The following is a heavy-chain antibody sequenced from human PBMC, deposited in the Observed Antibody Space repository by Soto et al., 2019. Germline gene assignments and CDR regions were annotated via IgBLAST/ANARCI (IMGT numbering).Heavy chain of an antibody. J-gene: IGHJ4*02. Sequence: QVQLVESGGGLVKPEGSLRLSCAASGFTFSDYYMIWIRQAPGKGLEWVSYISSSGSTIYYADSVKGRFTISRDNAKNSLYLQVNSLRAEDTAVYYCPRGPSFATRFDYWGQGTLVTVSS. D-gene: IGHD5-12*01. V-gene: IGHV3-11*01. CDR3: PRGPSFATRFDY. CDR2: ISSSGSTI. CDR1: GFTFSDYY.